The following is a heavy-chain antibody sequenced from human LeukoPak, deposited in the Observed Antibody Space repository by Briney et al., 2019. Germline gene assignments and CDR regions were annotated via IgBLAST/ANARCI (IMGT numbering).Heavy chain of an antibody. CDR1: GGSISSYY. V-gene: IGHV4-59*01. CDR3: ARGGRAVIINY. D-gene: IGHD3-10*01. CDR2: IYYSGST. Sequence: SETLSLTCTVSGGSISSYYWSWIRQPPGKGLEWIGYIYYSGSTSYNLSLKSRVTISVDTSKNQFSLKLSSVTAADTAVYYCARGGRAVIINYWGQGALVTVSS. J-gene: IGHJ4*02.